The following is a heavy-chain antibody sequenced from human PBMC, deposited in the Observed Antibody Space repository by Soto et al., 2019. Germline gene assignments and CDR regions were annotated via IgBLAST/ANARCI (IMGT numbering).Heavy chain of an antibody. CDR2: ISGSGGST. J-gene: IGHJ4*02. CDR3: AKSLSIFGVILEY. D-gene: IGHD3-3*01. V-gene: IGHV3-23*01. CDR1: RFTFSTYA. Sequence: EVQLLESGGGLVQPGGSLRLSCTASRFTFSTYAMTWVRQAPGKGLEWVSTISGSGGSTYYADSVKGRFTISRDNSKNTLYLQMNSLRAEDTAVYYCAKSLSIFGVILEYWGQGTLVTVSS.